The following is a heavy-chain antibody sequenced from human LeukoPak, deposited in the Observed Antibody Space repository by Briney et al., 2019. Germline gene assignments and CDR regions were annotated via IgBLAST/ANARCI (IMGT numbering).Heavy chain of an antibody. Sequence: ASVKVSCKVSGYTLAELSMHWVRQAPGKGLEWMGGFHPEDGETIYAQKFQGRVTITEDTSTHTAYMELSRLRSEDTAVYYCAREIGPIQLHLWGSAFASWGQGTLVTVSS. D-gene: IGHD5-18*01. V-gene: IGHV1-24*01. CDR1: GYTLAELS. CDR2: FHPEDGET. J-gene: IGHJ4*02. CDR3: AREIGPIQLHLWGSAFAS.